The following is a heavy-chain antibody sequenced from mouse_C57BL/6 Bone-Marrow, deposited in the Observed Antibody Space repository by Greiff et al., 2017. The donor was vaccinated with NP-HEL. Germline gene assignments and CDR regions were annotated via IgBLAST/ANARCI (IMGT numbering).Heavy chain of an antibody. J-gene: IGHJ3*01. CDR2: IDPSDSET. Sequence: VQLQQSGAELVRPGSSVKLSCKASGYTFTSYWMHWVKQRPIQGLEWIGNIDPSDSETHYNQKFKDKATLTVDKSSSTAYMQLSSLTSEDSAVYDCESGCYYGYDGGFAYWGQGTLVTVSA. CDR3: ESGCYYGYDGGFAY. CDR1: GYTFTSYW. V-gene: IGHV1-52*01. D-gene: IGHD2-2*01.